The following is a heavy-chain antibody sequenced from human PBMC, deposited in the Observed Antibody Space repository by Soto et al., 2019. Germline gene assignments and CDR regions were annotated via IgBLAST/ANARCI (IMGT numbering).Heavy chain of an antibody. J-gene: IGHJ4*02. CDR1: GGTFSSYT. CDR2: TIPILGIA. Sequence: SVKVSCKASGGTFSSYTISWVRQAPGQGLEWMGRTIPILGIANYAQKFQGRVTITADKSTSTAYMELSSLRSEDTAVYYCARDQDTAMVYFDYWGQGTLVTVSS. CDR3: ARDQDTAMVYFDY. V-gene: IGHV1-69*04. D-gene: IGHD5-18*01.